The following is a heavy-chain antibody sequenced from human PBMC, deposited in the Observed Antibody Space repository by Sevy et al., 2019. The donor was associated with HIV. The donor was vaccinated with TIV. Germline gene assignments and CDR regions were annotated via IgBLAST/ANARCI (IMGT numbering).Heavy chain of an antibody. Sequence: SDTLSLTCSVSGGSISSYFWSWVRQSPGKGLEWIGNIYFTGNTDYSPSLKSRVTLSLDTSKSQFSPTLKSVTAADTAIYFCARDSTTRPRVLDYWGQGTLVTVSS. CDR3: ARDSTTRPRVLDY. V-gene: IGHV4-59*01. CDR2: IYFTGNT. CDR1: GGSISSYF. J-gene: IGHJ4*02. D-gene: IGHD1-1*01.